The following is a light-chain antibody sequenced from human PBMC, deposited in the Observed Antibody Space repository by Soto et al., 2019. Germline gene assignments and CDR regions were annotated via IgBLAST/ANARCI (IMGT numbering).Light chain of an antibody. Sequence: EIVLTQSPGTLSLSPGERATLSCRASQSVSSSYLAWYQQKPGQAPRLLIYGASSRATGIPDRFSGSGSGTDFTLTISRLEPEDFAVYYCQQYSSSPRTFDQGTKVEIK. CDR1: QSVSSSY. CDR2: GAS. V-gene: IGKV3-20*01. CDR3: QQYSSSPRT. J-gene: IGKJ1*01.